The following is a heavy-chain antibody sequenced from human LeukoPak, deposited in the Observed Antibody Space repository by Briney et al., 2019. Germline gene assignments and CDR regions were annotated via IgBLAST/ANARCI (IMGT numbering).Heavy chain of an antibody. J-gene: IGHJ4*02. CDR2: IRYDGSNK. CDR3: AKAAGGSGSYYTSLGY. D-gene: IGHD3-10*01. CDR1: GFTFSSYG. Sequence: GGSLRLSCAASGFTFSSYGMHWVRQAPGKGLEWVAFIRYDGSNKYYADSVKGRFTISRDNSKNTLYLQMNSLRAEDTAVYYCAKAAGGSGSYYTSLGYWGQGTLVTVSS. V-gene: IGHV3-30*02.